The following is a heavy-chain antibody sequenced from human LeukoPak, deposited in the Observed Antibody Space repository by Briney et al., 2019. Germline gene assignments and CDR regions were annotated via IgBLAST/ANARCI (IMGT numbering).Heavy chain of an antibody. V-gene: IGHV4-34*01. Sequence: SETLSLTCAVYGGSFSGYYWNWIRQPPGKGLEWIGEINHSGSTNYNPSLKSRVTISVDTSKNQFSLKLSSVTAADTAVYYCAIPYGSGSYYFDYWGQGTLVTVSS. J-gene: IGHJ4*02. CDR2: INHSGST. CDR3: AIPYGSGSYYFDY. CDR1: GGSFSGYY. D-gene: IGHD3-10*01.